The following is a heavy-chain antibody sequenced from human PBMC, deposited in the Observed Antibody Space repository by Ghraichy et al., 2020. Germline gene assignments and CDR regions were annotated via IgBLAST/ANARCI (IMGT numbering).Heavy chain of an antibody. Sequence: GGSLRLSCAASGFTLSSYRMNWVRQAPGKGLEWVSSISSSSSYIYYADSVRGRFTISRDNAKNSLYVQMNSLRAEDTAVYYCARDRSPRDGYPEYFFDYWGPGTQVTVAS. CDR3: ARDRSPRDGYPEYFFDY. CDR2: ISSSSSYI. J-gene: IGHJ4*02. CDR1: GFTLSSYR. V-gene: IGHV3-21*01. D-gene: IGHD5-24*01.